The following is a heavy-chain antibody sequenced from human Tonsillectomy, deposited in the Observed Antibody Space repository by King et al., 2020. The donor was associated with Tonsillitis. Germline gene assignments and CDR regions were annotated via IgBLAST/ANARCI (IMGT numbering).Heavy chain of an antibody. CDR3: ARRTDLLSFDY. CDR1: DDSVSRNYYY. D-gene: IGHD1-26*01. J-gene: IGHJ4*02. CDR2: ISYRGST. V-gene: IGHV4-39*01. Sequence: QLQESGPGLVKPSETLSLTCSVSDDSVSRNYYYWGWVRQPPGKGLEWIGSISYRGSTDYNPSLKSRVSKSVDTSKNQFSLQLSSVTAADTAVYYCARRTDLLSFDYWGQGTLVTVSS.